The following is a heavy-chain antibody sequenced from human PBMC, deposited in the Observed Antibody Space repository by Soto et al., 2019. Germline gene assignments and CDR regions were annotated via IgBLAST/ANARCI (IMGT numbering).Heavy chain of an antibody. Sequence: PSETLSLTCTVSGGSTGYYWSWIRQHPGKGLEWIGYIYSSGSTFYNPSLNSRLTISVDTSENQFSLKLTSVTAADTAVYYCAGYKYYFDSSGYPSAFDIWGQGTMVTVSS. CDR1: GGSTGYY. CDR2: IYSSGST. J-gene: IGHJ3*02. CDR3: AGYKYYFDSSGYPSAFDI. V-gene: IGHV4-31*03. D-gene: IGHD3-22*01.